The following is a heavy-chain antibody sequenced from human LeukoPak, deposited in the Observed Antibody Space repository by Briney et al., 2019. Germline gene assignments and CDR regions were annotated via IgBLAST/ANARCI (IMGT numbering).Heavy chain of an antibody. CDR3: ARGPYCGGDCSNYYYYYMDV. D-gene: IGHD2-21*01. J-gene: IGHJ6*03. Sequence: ASVMVSCKASGYTFTSYGISWVRQAPGQGLEWMGWISAYNGNTNYAQKLQGRVTMTTDTSTSTAYMELRSLRSDDTAVYYCARGPYCGGDCSNYYYYYMDVWGKGTTVTVSS. CDR1: GYTFTSYG. V-gene: IGHV1-18*01. CDR2: ISAYNGNT.